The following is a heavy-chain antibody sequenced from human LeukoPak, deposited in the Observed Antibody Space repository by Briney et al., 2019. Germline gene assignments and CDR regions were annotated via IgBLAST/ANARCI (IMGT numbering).Heavy chain of an antibody. CDR1: GYTFTGYY. V-gene: IGHV1-2*02. CDR2: INPNSGGT. J-gene: IGHJ4*02. D-gene: IGHD6-6*01. CDR3: ARGLTYSSSNDAFDI. Sequence: GASVKVSCKASGYTFTGYYMHWVRQAPGQGLEWMGWINPNSGGTNYAQKFQGRVTMTRDTSISTAYMELSRLRSDDTAVYYCARGLTYSSSNDAFDIWGQGTLVTVSS.